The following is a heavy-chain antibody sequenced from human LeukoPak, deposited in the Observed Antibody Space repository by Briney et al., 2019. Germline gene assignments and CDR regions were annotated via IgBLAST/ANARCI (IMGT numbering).Heavy chain of an antibody. CDR2: IRFDGTNK. D-gene: IGHD3-10*01. CDR1: GFTFNSYG. Sequence: GGSLRLSCAASGFTFNSYGMHWVRQAPGKGLEWVAFIRFDGTNKYYADSVKGRFTISRDNPKNTLYLQMNSLRADDTAVYYCAKDRSKGYGSGSSYIRAQKYYFDYWGQGTLVTVSS. CDR3: AKDRSKGYGSGSSYIRAQKYYFDY. J-gene: IGHJ4*02. V-gene: IGHV3-30*02.